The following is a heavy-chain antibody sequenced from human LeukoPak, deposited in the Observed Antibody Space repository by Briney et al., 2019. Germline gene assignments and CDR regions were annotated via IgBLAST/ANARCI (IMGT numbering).Heavy chain of an antibody. CDR2: ISGSGGTS. D-gene: IGHD6-19*01. Sequence: ETLSLTCAVYGGSFSGYYWSWIRQPPGKGLEWVSAISGSGGTSYYADSVKGRFTISRDNSKNTLYLQINSLRAEDTALYYCAKDHLPGIVVADRDYWGQGTLVTVSS. CDR1: GGSFSGYY. CDR3: AKDHLPGIVVADRDY. J-gene: IGHJ4*02. V-gene: IGHV3-23*01.